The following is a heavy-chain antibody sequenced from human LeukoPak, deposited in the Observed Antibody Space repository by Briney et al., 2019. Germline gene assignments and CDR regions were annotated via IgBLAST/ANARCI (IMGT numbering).Heavy chain of an antibody. Sequence: SETLSLTCDVYGGSFSGYYWSWIRQPPGKGLEWIGEINHSGSTNYNPSLKSRVTISVDTSKNQFSLKLSSVTAADTAVYYCARDGWQQLARGYFDYWGQGTLVTVSS. CDR3: ARDGWQQLARGYFDY. V-gene: IGHV4-34*01. CDR1: GGSFSGYY. CDR2: INHSGST. J-gene: IGHJ4*02. D-gene: IGHD6-13*01.